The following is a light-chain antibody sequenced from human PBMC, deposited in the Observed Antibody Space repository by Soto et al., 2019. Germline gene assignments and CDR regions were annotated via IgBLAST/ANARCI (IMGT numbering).Light chain of an antibody. Sequence: ETVMTQSPATLSVSPGERATLSCRASQTVRNNYLAWYQQKPGQAPRLLIHDTSSRATGIPDRFSCSGSGTDFTLTISRLEPEDFAVYYCQQYGRSPTTFGQGTKVDIK. J-gene: IGKJ1*01. CDR1: QTVRNNY. V-gene: IGKV3-20*01. CDR3: QQYGRSPTT. CDR2: DTS.